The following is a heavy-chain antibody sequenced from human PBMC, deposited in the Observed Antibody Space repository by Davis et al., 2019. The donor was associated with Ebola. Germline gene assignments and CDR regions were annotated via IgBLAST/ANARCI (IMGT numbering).Heavy chain of an antibody. Sequence: SVKVSCKASGYTFTSYAISWVRQAPGQGLEWMGGIIPIFGTANYAQKFQGRATITADESTSTVYMELSSLRSEDTAVYYCARCRERITIFGSARLYGMDVWGQGTTVTVSS. V-gene: IGHV1-69*13. J-gene: IGHJ6*02. D-gene: IGHD3-3*01. CDR1: GYTFTSYA. CDR3: ARCRERITIFGSARLYGMDV. CDR2: IIPIFGTA.